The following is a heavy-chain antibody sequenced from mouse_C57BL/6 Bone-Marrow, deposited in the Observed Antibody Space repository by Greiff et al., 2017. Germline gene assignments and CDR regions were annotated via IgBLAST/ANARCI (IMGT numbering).Heavy chain of an antibody. J-gene: IGHJ4*01. Sequence: LVESGPELVKPGASVKISCKASGYSFTGYYMNWVKQSPEKSLEWIGEINPSTGGTTYNQKLKAKATLTVDKSSSTAYMQLKSLTSEDSAVYYCARTMVTWDYWGQGTSVTVSS. CDR3: ARTMVTWDY. CDR1: GYSFTGYY. V-gene: IGHV1-42*01. CDR2: INPSTGGT. D-gene: IGHD2-2*01.